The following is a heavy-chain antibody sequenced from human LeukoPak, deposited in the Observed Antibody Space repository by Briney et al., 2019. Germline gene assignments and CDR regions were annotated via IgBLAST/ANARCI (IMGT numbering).Heavy chain of an antibody. J-gene: IGHJ5*02. CDR3: ARQIDDYGDYTWFDP. Sequence: GESLKISCKGSGYSFTSYWIGWVRQMPGKGLEWMGIIYPGDSDTRYSPSFQGQVTISADKSISTAYLQWSSLKASDTAMYYCARQIDDYGDYTWFDPWGRGTLVTVSS. V-gene: IGHV5-51*01. CDR1: GYSFTSYW. CDR2: IYPGDSDT. D-gene: IGHD4-17*01.